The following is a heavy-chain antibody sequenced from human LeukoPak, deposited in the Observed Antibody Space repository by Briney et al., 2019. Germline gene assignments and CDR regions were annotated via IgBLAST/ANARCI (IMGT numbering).Heavy chain of an antibody. CDR3: ARDTGITGTTPFDY. D-gene: IGHD1-7*01. CDR1: GYTFSNYG. J-gene: IGHJ4*02. V-gene: IGHV1-18*01. Sequence: ASVKVSCKASGYTFSNYGFSWVRQAPGQGLEWMGWISAYNGNTNYAQKLQGRVTMTTDTSTSTAYMELRSLRSDDTAVYYCARDTGITGTTPFDYWGQGTLVTVSS. CDR2: ISAYNGNT.